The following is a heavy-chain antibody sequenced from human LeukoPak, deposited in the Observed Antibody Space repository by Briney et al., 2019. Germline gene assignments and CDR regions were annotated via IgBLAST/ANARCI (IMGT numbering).Heavy chain of an antibody. J-gene: IGHJ5*02. CDR1: GYTFTDYY. CDR3: VTDRSSGYSST. Sequence: ASVKVSCKASGYTFTDYYIHWVRQAPGQGLEWMGWINPNSGGTSYTQEFQGRVTLTRDTSISTAYMELSRLRSDDTAIYYCVTDRSSGYSSTWGQGTLVTVSS. CDR2: INPNSGGT. V-gene: IGHV1-2*02. D-gene: IGHD6-13*01.